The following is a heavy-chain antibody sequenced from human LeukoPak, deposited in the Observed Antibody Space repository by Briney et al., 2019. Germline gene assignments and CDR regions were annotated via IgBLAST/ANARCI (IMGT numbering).Heavy chain of an antibody. Sequence: PSETLSLTCTVSGGSISSYYWSWIRQPPGKGLEWIGYIYYSGSTNYNPSLKSRVTISVDTSKNQFSLKLSSVTAADTAVYYCARDVRVSGSYEYYCYGMDVWGQGTTVTVSS. CDR2: IYYSGST. CDR1: GGSISSYY. J-gene: IGHJ6*02. V-gene: IGHV4-59*01. D-gene: IGHD3-16*01. CDR3: ARDVRVSGSYEYYCYGMDV.